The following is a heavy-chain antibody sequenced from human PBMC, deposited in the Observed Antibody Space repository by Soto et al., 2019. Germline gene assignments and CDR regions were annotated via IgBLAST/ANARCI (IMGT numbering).Heavy chain of an antibody. CDR3: AREAQVRGVTDDGIYYYGMDA. CDR2: IIPIFGTA. CDR1: GGTFSSYA. J-gene: IGHJ6*02. D-gene: IGHD3-10*01. Sequence: SVKVSCKASGGTFSSYAISWVRQAPGQGLEWMGGIIPIFGTANYAQKFQGRVTITADESTSTAYMELSSLRSEDTAVYYCAREAQVRGVTDDGIYYYGMDAWGQGTTVTVSS. V-gene: IGHV1-69*13.